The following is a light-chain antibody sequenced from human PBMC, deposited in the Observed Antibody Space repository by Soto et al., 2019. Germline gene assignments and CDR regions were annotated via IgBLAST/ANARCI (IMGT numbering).Light chain of an antibody. J-gene: IGLJ1*01. Sequence: QSALTLPAAVSGSPGQSIPISCTGTSSDVGGSAYVSWYQQFPGNVPRLLIYKVTNRPSGVSYRFSGSKSGNTASLTISGLHAEDEADYFCTYYTHGRLYVFGTGTKXT. CDR1: SSDVGGSAY. CDR2: KVT. CDR3: TYYTHGRLYV. V-gene: IGLV2-14*01.